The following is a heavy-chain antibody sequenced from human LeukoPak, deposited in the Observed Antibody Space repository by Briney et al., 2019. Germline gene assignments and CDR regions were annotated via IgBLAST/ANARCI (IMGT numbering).Heavy chain of an antibody. D-gene: IGHD3-22*01. V-gene: IGHV3-7*01. CDR3: VRDPYRIVVVPHYFDY. CDR2: IKQDGSEK. Sequence: PGGSLRLSCAASGFTFSGYWMSWVRQAPGKGLEWVANIKQDGSEKYYVDSVKGRFTISRDNAKNSLYLQMNSLRAEDTAVYYCVRDPYRIVVVPHYFDYWGQGTLVTVSS. J-gene: IGHJ4*02. CDR1: GFTFSGYW.